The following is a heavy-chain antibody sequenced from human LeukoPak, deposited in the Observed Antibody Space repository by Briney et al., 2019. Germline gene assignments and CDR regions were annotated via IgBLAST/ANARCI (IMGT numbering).Heavy chain of an antibody. D-gene: IGHD3-10*01. Sequence: PGGSLRLSCAASGFTFSSYAMHWVRQAPGKGLEWVAVISYDGSNKYYADSVKVRFTISRDNAKNSLYLQMNSLRAEDTAVYYCARFGGWATGNTQDAFDIWGQGTMVTVSS. V-gene: IGHV3-30-3*01. J-gene: IGHJ3*02. CDR1: GFTFSSYA. CDR3: ARFGGWATGNTQDAFDI. CDR2: ISYDGSNK.